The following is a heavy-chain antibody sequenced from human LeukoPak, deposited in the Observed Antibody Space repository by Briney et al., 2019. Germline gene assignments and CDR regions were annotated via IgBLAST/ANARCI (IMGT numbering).Heavy chain of an antibody. Sequence: ASVKVSCKASGGTFSSYAISWVRPAPGQGLEWMGGIIPIFGTANYAQKFQGRVTITADESTSTAYMELSSLRSEDTAVYYCARGTYYYDSSGYSESIAPDYWGQGTLVTVSS. V-gene: IGHV1-69*13. CDR2: IIPIFGTA. J-gene: IGHJ4*02. D-gene: IGHD3-22*01. CDR1: GGTFSSYA. CDR3: ARGTYYYDSSGYSESIAPDY.